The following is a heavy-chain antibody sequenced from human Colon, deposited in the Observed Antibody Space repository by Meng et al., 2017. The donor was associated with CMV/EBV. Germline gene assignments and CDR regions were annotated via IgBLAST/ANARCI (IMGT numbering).Heavy chain of an antibody. Sequence: GGSLRLSCTVSGGSISSSSYYWGWIRQPPGKGLEWVANINQSGGEKNYVDSVKGRFTISRDDSKNTLYLEMNSLRAEDTAVYYCAKGSLEWLYYGMDVWGQGTTVTVSS. J-gene: IGHJ6*02. D-gene: IGHD3-3*01. CDR2: INQSGGEK. V-gene: IGHV3-7*03. CDR3: AKGSLEWLYYGMDV. CDR1: GGSISSSSYY.